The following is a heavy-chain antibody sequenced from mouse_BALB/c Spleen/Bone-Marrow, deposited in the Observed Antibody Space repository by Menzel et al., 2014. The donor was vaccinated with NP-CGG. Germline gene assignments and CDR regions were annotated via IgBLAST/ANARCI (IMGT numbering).Heavy chain of an antibody. CDR3: TWFAY. CDR2: IRLKSNNYAT. Sequence: EVKLLESGGGLVQPGGSMKLSCVASGFTFSNYWMNWVRQSPGKGLEWVAEIRLKSNNYATHYAESVKGRFTISRDDSKSSVYLQMNNLRAEDTGIYYCTWFAYWGQGTLVTVSA. V-gene: IGHV6-6*02. CDR1: GFTFSNYW. J-gene: IGHJ3*01.